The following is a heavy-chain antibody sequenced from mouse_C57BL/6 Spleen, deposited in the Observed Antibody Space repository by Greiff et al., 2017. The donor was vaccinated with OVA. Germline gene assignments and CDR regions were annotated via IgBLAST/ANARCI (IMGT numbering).Heavy chain of an antibody. CDR3: ARSPDLPQFAY. CDR1: GYTFTSYW. V-gene: IGHV1-64*01. D-gene: IGHD2-1*01. Sequence: VQLQQPGAELVKPGASVKLSCKASGYTFTSYWMHWVKQRPGQGLEWIGMIHPNSGSTNYNEKFKSKATLTVDKSSSTAYMQLSSLTSEDSAVYYCARSPDLPQFAYWGQGTLVTVSA. CDR2: IHPNSGST. J-gene: IGHJ3*01.